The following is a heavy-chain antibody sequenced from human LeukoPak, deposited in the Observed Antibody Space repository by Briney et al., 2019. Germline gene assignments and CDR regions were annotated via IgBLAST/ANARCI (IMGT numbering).Heavy chain of an antibody. D-gene: IGHD5-18*01. Sequence: PSQTLSLTCAVSGGSISSGGYSWSWIRQPPGKGLEWIGYIYQSGSTYYNPSLKSRVTISVDRSKNQLSLKLSSVTAADTAVYYCARVSYGTGGIDYWGQGTLVTVSS. CDR3: ARVSYGTGGIDY. CDR1: GGSISSGGYS. J-gene: IGHJ4*02. CDR2: IYQSGST. V-gene: IGHV4-30-2*01.